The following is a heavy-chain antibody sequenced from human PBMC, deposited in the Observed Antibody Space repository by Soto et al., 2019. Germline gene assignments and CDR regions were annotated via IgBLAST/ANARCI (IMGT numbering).Heavy chain of an antibody. CDR3: ARDCDFWSGYYTSRYYYYGMDA. J-gene: IGHJ6*02. D-gene: IGHD3-3*01. V-gene: IGHV1-69*13. CDR2: IIPIFGTA. Sequence: SVKVSCKASGGTFSSYAISWVRQAPGQGLEWMGGIIPIFGTANYAQKFQGRVTITADESTSTAYMELSSLRSEDTAVYYCARDCDFWSGYYTSRYYYYGMDAWGPGTTVTVSS. CDR1: GGTFSSYA.